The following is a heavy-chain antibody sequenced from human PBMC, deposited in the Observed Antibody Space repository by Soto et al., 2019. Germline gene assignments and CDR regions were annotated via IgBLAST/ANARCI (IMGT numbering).Heavy chain of an antibody. D-gene: IGHD2-2*02. J-gene: IGHJ3*02. CDR1: GFTFSSYW. CDR2: IKQDGSEK. CDR3: ARVAISTTDAFDI. Sequence: EVQLVESGGGLVQPGGSLRLSCAASGFTFSSYWMSWVRQAPGKGLEWVANIKQDGSEKYYVDSVKGRFTISRDNAKKSVYLQMNSLRAEDTAVYSCARVAISTTDAFDIWGQGTMVTVSS. V-gene: IGHV3-7*01.